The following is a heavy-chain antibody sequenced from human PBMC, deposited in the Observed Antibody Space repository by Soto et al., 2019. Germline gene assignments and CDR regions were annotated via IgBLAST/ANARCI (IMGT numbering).Heavy chain of an antibody. CDR2: ISPFNGDT. CDR1: GYKFISYG. Sequence: QVQLVQSGAEVKKPGASVKVSCKASGYKFISYGLSWVRQAPGQRLEWMAWISPFNGDTNYAENPPGRVTMTADTSTTTVYMELRSLRSDDTAVYYCARDRMTMADAFDMWGQGTMVTVSS. CDR3: ARDRMTMADAFDM. V-gene: IGHV1-18*01. J-gene: IGHJ3*02. D-gene: IGHD3-10*01.